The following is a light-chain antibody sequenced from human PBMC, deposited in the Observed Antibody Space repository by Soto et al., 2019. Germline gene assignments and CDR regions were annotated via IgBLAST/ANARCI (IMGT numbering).Light chain of an antibody. J-gene: IGKJ4*01. CDR3: QQYGSSPLS. Sequence: EVVWTQSLGTLSLSRGERAKISGRASERIYSAYLGWYQQNPCQDPRLLIYGTSSRATGIPDRFSGSGSGTDFTLTISRLEPEELAVYYCQQYGSSPLSFGGGTKGAI. CDR1: ERIYSAY. CDR2: GTS. V-gene: IGKV3-20*01.